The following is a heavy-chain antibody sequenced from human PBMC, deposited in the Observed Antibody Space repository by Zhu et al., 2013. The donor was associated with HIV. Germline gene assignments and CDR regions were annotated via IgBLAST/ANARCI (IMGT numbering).Heavy chain of an antibody. Sequence: QVQLVQSGAEVKKPGASVKVSCKASGYTFTSYGISWVRQAPGQGLEWMGWISAYNGNTNYAQKLQGRVTMTTDTSTSTAYMELRSLRSDDTAVYYCARDWDSTYYDILTGSAYFDYWGQGTLVTVSS. V-gene: IGHV1-18*01. CDR3: ARDWDSTYYDILTGSAYFDY. J-gene: IGHJ4*02. D-gene: IGHD3-9*01. CDR1: GYTFTSYG. CDR2: ISAYNGNT.